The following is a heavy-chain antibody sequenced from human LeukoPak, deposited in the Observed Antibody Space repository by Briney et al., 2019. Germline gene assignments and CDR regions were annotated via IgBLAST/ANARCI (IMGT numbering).Heavy chain of an antibody. D-gene: IGHD2-15*01. V-gene: IGHV1-8*01. Sequence: ASVKVSCKASGYTFTSYDINWVRQATGQGLEWMGWMNPNSGNTCYAQKFQGRVTMTRNTSISTAYMELSSLRSEDTAVYYCATDCSGGSCYSGVNAFDIWGQGTMVTVSS. CDR1: GYTFTSYD. CDR3: ATDCSGGSCYSGVNAFDI. CDR2: MNPNSGNT. J-gene: IGHJ3*02.